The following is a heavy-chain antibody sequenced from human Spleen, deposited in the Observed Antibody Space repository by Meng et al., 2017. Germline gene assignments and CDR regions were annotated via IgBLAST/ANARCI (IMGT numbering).Heavy chain of an antibody. CDR3: ARVHYYDSSGYSH. J-gene: IGHJ4*02. V-gene: IGHV3-21*01. D-gene: IGHD3-22*01. Sequence: EVQLVESGGGLVKPGGSLRRSCAASGFTFSSYSMNWVRQAPGKGLEWVSSISSSSSYIYYADSVKGRFTISRDNAKNSLYLQMNSLRAEDTAVYYCARVHYYDSSGYSHWGQGTLVTVSS. CDR2: ISSSSSYI. CDR1: GFTFSSYS.